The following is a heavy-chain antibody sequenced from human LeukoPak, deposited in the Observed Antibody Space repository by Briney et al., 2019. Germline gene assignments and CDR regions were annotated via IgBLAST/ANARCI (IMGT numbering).Heavy chain of an antibody. V-gene: IGHV4-61*01. CDR3: ATLAVTATRDSFDI. J-gene: IGHJ3*02. CDR1: GDSVSSGNYY. CDR2: ISYSGSS. Sequence: SETPSLTCTVSGDSVSSGNYYWSWIRQPPGKGLEWIGYISYSGSSNYNPSLKSRLSISVDTSKNQISLKLSSVTAADTAAYYCATLAVTATRDSFDIWGQGTMVTVSS. D-gene: IGHD2-21*02.